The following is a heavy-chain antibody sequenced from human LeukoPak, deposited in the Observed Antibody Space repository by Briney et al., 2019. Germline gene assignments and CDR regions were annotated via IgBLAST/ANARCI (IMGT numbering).Heavy chain of an antibody. J-gene: IGHJ5*02. CDR2: IYYSGTT. CDR1: GDSISSYY. CDR3: VREWRGGYYDSSGPNWFDP. D-gene: IGHD3-22*01. V-gene: IGHV4-4*08. Sequence: PSETLSLTCTVSGDSISSYYWSWIRQPPWKGLEWIGYIYYSGTTNYNPSLKSRVTIGVDTSKNQFSLKLTAVTAADTAVYYCVREWRGGYYDSSGPNWFDPWGQGTLVTVSS.